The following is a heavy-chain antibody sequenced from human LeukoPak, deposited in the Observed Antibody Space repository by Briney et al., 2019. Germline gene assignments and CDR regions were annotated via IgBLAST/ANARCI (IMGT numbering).Heavy chain of an antibody. CDR1: GLTVSSNY. Sequence: GGSLRLSCAASGLTVSSNYMSWVRQAPERGLEWVSGFHSGDSTYYADSVKDRFTISRDNSKNTLYLQMNSLRAEDTAVYYCASRAGYSYGYYYWGQGTLVTVSS. J-gene: IGHJ4*02. D-gene: IGHD5-18*01. CDR2: FHSGDST. V-gene: IGHV3-66*01. CDR3: ASRAGYSYGYYY.